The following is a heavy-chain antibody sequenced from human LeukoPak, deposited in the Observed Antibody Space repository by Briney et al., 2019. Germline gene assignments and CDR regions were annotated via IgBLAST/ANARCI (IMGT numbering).Heavy chain of an antibody. CDR3: AREDSSSQYEY. D-gene: IGHD6-13*01. CDR1: GFTFDDYA. Sequence: GGSLRLSCAASGFTFDDYAMHWVRQAPGKGLEWVSYISSSGSTIYYADSVKGRFTISRDNAKNSLYLQMNSLRAEDTAVYYCAREDSSSQYEYWGQGTLVTVSS. V-gene: IGHV3-48*03. CDR2: ISSSGSTI. J-gene: IGHJ4*02.